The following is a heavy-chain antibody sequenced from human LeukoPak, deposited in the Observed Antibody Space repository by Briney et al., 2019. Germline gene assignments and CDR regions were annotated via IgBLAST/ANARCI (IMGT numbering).Heavy chain of an antibody. CDR3: ARISYDSSGYYDY. V-gene: IGHV3-74*01. J-gene: IGHJ4*02. CDR2: IDSDGNIT. CDR1: GFMFSDYG. Sequence: PGRSLRLSCAASGFMFSDYGMHWVRQAPGKGLVWVSRIDSDGNITSYADSVKGRFTISRDNAKNTLYLQMNSLRAEDTAVYYCARISYDSSGYYDYWGQGTLVTVSS. D-gene: IGHD3-22*01.